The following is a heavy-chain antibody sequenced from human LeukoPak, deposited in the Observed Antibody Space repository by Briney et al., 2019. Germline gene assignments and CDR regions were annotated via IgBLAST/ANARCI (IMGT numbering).Heavy chain of an antibody. CDR3: TTQPWQVDY. D-gene: IGHD6-19*01. CDR2: IKSKSDGGTT. CDR1: GFTFNNAW. J-gene: IGHJ4*02. Sequence: GGSLRLSCAASGFTFNNAWMSWVRQAPGKGLEWVGRIKSKSDGGTTDYPAPVKGRFTISRDDSKTTLYLQMNSLKTEDTAVYYCTTQPWQVDYWGQGTLVTVSS. V-gene: IGHV3-15*01.